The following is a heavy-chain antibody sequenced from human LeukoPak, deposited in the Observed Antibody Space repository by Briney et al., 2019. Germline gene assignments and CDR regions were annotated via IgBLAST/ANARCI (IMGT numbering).Heavy chain of an antibody. CDR3: ARDTAKPNPWDIVVVPAATFDY. J-gene: IGHJ4*02. CDR1: GGSISSGGYY. V-gene: IGHV4-30-2*01. Sequence: SQTLSLTCTVSGGSISSGGYYWSWIRQPPGKGLEWIGYIYHSGSTYYNPSLKSRVTISVDRSKNQFSLKLSSVTAADTAVYYCARDTAKPNPWDIVVVPAATFDYWGQGTLVTVSS. CDR2: IYHSGST. D-gene: IGHD2-2*01.